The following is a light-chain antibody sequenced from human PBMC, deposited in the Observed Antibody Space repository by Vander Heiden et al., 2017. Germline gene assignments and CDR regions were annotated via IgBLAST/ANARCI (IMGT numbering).Light chain of an antibody. CDR3: QSSDSSLSGVV. J-gene: IGLJ2*01. CDR2: GNS. V-gene: IGLV1-40*01. CDR1: SSNIGAGYD. Sequence: QSVLTQPPSVSGAPGQRVTISCTGSSSNIGAGYDVHWYQQLPGTAPKLLIYGNSNRPSGVPDRFSGSKSGTSASLAINGLQAEDEADYYCQSSDSSLSGVVFGGGTKLPVL.